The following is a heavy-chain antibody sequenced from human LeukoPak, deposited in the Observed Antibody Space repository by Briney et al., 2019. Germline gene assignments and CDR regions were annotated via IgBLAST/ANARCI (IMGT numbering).Heavy chain of an antibody. V-gene: IGHV3-30*03. CDR2: ISYDGSNK. J-gene: IGHJ4*02. CDR3: ARQYGGYYDSSGYYSLYSIYFDY. D-gene: IGHD3-22*01. CDR1: GFTFSSYG. Sequence: GGSLRLSCAASGFTFSSYGMHWVRQAPGKGLEWVAVISYDGSNKYYADSVKGRFTISRDNAKNSLYLQMNSLRAEDTAVYYCARQYGGYYDSSGYYSLYSIYFDYWGQGTLVTVSS.